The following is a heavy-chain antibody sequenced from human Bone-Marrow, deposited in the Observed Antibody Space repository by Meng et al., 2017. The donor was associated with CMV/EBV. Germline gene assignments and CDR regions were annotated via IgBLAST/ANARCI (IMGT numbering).Heavy chain of an antibody. V-gene: IGHV3-21*01. J-gene: IGHJ6*02. D-gene: IGHD3-3*01. CDR1: GFTFSSYS. CDR2: ISSSSSYI. CDR3: ARDEPYYDFWSGSLGYGMDV. Sequence: GSLRLSCAASGFTFSSYSMNWVRQAPGKGLEWVSSISSSSSYIYYADSVKGRFTISRDNAKNSLYLQMTSLRAEDTAVYYCARDEPYYDFWSGSLGYGMDVWGQGTTVTVSS.